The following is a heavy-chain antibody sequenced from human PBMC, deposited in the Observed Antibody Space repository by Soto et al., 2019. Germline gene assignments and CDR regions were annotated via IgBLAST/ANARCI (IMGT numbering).Heavy chain of an antibody. CDR3: ARVIAVAGTFGYFDL. CDR2: ISAYNGNT. Sequence: VASVKVSCKASGYTFTSYGISWVRQAPGQGLEWMGWISAYNGNTNYAQKLQGRVTMTTDTPTSTAYMELRSLRSDDTAVYYCARVIAVAGTFGYFDLWGRGTLVTVSS. CDR1: GYTFTSYG. V-gene: IGHV1-18*01. J-gene: IGHJ2*01. D-gene: IGHD6-19*01.